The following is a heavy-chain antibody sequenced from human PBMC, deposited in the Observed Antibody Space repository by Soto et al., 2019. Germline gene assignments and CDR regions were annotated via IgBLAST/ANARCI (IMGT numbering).Heavy chain of an antibody. Sequence: PGGSLRLSCAASGFTFSSYGMHWVRQAPGKGLEWVAVIWYDGSNKYYADSVKGRFTISRDNSKNTLYLQMNSLRAEDTAVYYCARELGAAAGEYYFDYWGQGTLVTVSS. J-gene: IGHJ4*02. CDR2: IWYDGSNK. D-gene: IGHD6-13*01. CDR1: GFTFSSYG. V-gene: IGHV3-33*01. CDR3: ARELGAAAGEYYFDY.